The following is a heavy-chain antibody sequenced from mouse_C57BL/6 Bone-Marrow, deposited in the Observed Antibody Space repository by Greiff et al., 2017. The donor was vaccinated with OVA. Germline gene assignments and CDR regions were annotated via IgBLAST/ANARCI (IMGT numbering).Heavy chain of an antibody. V-gene: IGHV1-9*01. D-gene: IGHD1-1*01. J-gene: IGHJ2*01. CDR2: IFPGSGST. Sequence: VQVVESGAELMKPGASVKLSCKATGYTFTGYWIEWVKQRPGHGLEWIGEIFPGSGSTNYHETFKGKATFTAYTSSHTAYMQLSSLTTEDSAIYYCASYDGSSWGQGTTLTVSS. CDR3: ASYDGSS. CDR1: GYTFTGYW.